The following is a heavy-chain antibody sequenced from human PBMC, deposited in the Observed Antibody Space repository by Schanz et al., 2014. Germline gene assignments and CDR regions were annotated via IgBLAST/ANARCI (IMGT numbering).Heavy chain of an antibody. V-gene: IGHV3-66*01. J-gene: IGHJ5*02. Sequence: EVQLVESGGGLVQPGGSLRLSCAASGFTASSNYRSWVRQAPGKGLGWVSVIYSGGSTYYADSVKGRFTISRDNSKNTLYLQMNSLRAEDTAVYYCARGRARQLVHWFDPWGQGTRVTVSA. CDR2: IYSGGST. CDR1: GFTASSNY. CDR3: ARGRARQLVHWFDP. D-gene: IGHD6-13*01.